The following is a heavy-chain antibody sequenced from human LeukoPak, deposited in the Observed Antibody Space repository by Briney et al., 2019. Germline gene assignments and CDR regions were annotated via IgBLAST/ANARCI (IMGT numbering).Heavy chain of an antibody. V-gene: IGHV1-24*01. CDR1: GYILTELS. Sequence: ASEKVSCKVSGYILTELSMHWVRQAPGKGLGRMGGFDPEDGERIYAQKSQGRLTMTEDTSTDTAYMELSSLRSEDTAVYYCATAGYCSSTSCPYYYYYGMNVWGKGTTVTVSS. CDR3: ATAGYCSSTSCPYYYYYGMNV. CDR2: FDPEDGER. D-gene: IGHD2-2*01. J-gene: IGHJ6*04.